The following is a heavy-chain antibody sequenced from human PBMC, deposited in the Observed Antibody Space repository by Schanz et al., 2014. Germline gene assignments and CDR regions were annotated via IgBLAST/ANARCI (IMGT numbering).Heavy chain of an antibody. CDR3: TRGGYSYALSAFDI. Sequence: QVQLVQSGAEVRKPGASVKVSCKASGYNITSNDVTWVRQAPGQGLEWMGWISAYNGNTNYAQKLQGRVTMTTDTSTGTAYMELRSLRSDDTALYYCTRGGYSYALSAFDIWGQGTMVTVSS. D-gene: IGHD5-18*01. CDR2: ISAYNGNT. V-gene: IGHV1-18*01. CDR1: GYNITSND. J-gene: IGHJ3*02.